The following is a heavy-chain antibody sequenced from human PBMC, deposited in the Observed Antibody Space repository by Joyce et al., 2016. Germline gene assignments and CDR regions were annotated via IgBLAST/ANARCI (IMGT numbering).Heavy chain of an antibody. J-gene: IGHJ6*02. CDR1: GYTFTNYY. Sequence: QVQLVQSGAEVKKPGASVKVSCKASGYTFTNYYMHWVRQAPGQGLEWMGIINPSGSSTNSAQKFQGRVTMTRDTSTSTVYMELSSLRSEDTAVYYCARDTAMATGYYYYGMDVWGQGTTVTVSS. CDR2: INPSGSST. CDR3: ARDTAMATGYYYYGMDV. V-gene: IGHV1-46*01. D-gene: IGHD5-18*01.